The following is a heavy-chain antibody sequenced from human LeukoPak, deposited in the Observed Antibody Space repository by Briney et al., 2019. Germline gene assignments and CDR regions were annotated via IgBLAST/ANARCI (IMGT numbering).Heavy chain of an antibody. CDR2: ISAYNGNT. D-gene: IGHD6-13*01. CDR3: ARETRIAARTNWFDP. Sequence: ASVKVSCKASGYTFTSYGISWVRQAPGQGLEWMGWISAYNGNTNYAQKFQGRVTMTRDTSISTAYMELSRLRSDDTAVYYCARETRIAARTNWFDPWGQGTLVTVSS. J-gene: IGHJ5*02. V-gene: IGHV1-18*01. CDR1: GYTFTSYG.